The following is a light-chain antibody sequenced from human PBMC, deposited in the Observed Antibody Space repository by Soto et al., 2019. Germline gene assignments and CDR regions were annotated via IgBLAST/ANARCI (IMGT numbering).Light chain of an antibody. CDR1: QGISSY. CDR2: AAS. J-gene: IGKJ1*01. CDR3: QQYHTYST. V-gene: IGKV1-8*01. Sequence: AIRMTQSPSSFSASTGDRVTITCRASQGISSYLAWYQQRPGKVPKLLIYAASTLQSGVPSRFSGSGSGTEFTLTIRNLQPDDFATYYCQQYHTYSTFGQGTKVDIK.